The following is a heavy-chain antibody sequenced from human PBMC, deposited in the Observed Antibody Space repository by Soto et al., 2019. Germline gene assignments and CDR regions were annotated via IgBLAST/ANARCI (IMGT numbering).Heavy chain of an antibody. CDR3: ARGGGYCSSTSCYTRRYYLFYYGMDV. CDR2: INHSGST. CDR1: GGSFSGYY. J-gene: IGHJ6*04. Sequence: SETLSLTCAVYGGSFSGYYWSWIRQPPGKGLEWIGEINHSGSTNYNPSLKSRVTISVDTSKNQFSLKLSSVTAADTAVYYCARGGGYCSSTSCYTRRYYLFYYGMDVWGKGTTGIVSS. V-gene: IGHV4-34*01. D-gene: IGHD2-2*02.